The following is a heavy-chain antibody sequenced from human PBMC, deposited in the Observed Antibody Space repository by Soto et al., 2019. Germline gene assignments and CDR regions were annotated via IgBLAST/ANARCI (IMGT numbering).Heavy chain of an antibody. CDR1: GFTFSGVA. J-gene: IGHJ4*02. V-gene: IGHV3-73*01. D-gene: IGHD2-8*02. CDR3: IRHDPNWYWY. Sequence: GGSLRLSCAASGFTFSGVAMHWVRQASGKGLEWVGRIRGKGNNYATAYAASVRGRFTVSRDDSKNTAYLQMNSLKTEDTAVYYCIRHDPNWYWYWGRGTLVTVSS. CDR2: IRGKGNNYAT.